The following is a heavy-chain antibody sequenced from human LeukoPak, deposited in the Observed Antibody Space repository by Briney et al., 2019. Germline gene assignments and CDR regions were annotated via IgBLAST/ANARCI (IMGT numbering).Heavy chain of an antibody. CDR1: GGSVSSGFYY. V-gene: IGHV4-31*03. CDR3: ARVYYADHEGWWFDP. D-gene: IGHD3-22*01. J-gene: IGHJ5*02. CDR2: IYYTGST. Sequence: SQTLSLTCTVSGGSVSSGFYYWSWIRQEPGKGLEWIGYIYYTGSTYNSPSLESRVTISVDTSKNQFSLNLNSVTAADTAVYFCARVYYADHEGWWFDPWGQGTLVTVSS.